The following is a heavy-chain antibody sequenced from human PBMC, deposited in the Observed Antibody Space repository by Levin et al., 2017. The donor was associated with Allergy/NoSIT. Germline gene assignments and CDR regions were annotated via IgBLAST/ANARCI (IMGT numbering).Heavy chain of an antibody. Sequence: PGGSLRLSCAASGFTFSSYGMHWVRQAPGKGLEWVSVISYDGSNKYYADSVKGRFTISRDNSKNTLYLQMNSLRAEDTAVYYCATVFREGYDSSSEGDYFDYWGQGTLVTVAA. CDR3: ATVFREGYDSSSEGDYFDY. D-gene: IGHD3-22*01. CDR1: GFTFSSYG. V-gene: IGHV3-30*03. CDR2: ISYDGSNK. J-gene: IGHJ4*02.